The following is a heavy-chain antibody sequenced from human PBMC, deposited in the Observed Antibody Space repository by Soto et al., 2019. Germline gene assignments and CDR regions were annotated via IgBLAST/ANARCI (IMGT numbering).Heavy chain of an antibody. J-gene: IGHJ2*01. CDR2: INDPGSI. CDR1: VGLFIGTY. V-gene: IGHV4-34*01. Sequence: QVQLQQWGAGPLRPLETLSLTCGVWVGLFIGTYGAWFRQSPGKGLKWIGEINDPGSINYNPSLKSRVSISVDTSKNHYSLNLRSVPAADTAVYYCARESHDILTGPPWVWYFDLWGRGTLVTVSS. CDR3: ARESHDILTGPPWVWYFDL. D-gene: IGHD3-9*01.